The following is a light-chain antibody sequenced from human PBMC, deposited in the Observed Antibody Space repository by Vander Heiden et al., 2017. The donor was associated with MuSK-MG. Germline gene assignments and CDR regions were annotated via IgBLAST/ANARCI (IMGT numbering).Light chain of an antibody. CDR1: QSVDRY. J-gene: IGKJ4*01. V-gene: IGKV3-11*01. CDR3: QHRSDWPV. Sequence: IVLTQSTGALSLSPGERATLSCRASQSVDRYLAWFQQKPGQAPRLLIYDASKRATGIPARFSGSGSGTDFTLIISSLEPEDFAVYYCQHRSDWPVFGGGTKVEIK. CDR2: DAS.